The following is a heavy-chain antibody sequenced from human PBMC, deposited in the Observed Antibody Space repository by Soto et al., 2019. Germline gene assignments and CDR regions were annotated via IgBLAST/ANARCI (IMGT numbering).Heavy chain of an antibody. CDR1: GGSISSGGYY. CDR2: IYYSGST. J-gene: IGHJ3*02. D-gene: IGHD3-10*01. Sequence: QVQLQESGPGLVKPSQTLSLTCTVSGGSISSGGYYWSWIRQHPGKGLEWIGYIYYSGSTYYNPSLKSRVTISVDTSKNQCSLKLSSVTAADTAVYHCAGLGVRRGAFDIWGQGTMVTVSS. CDR3: AGLGVRRGAFDI. V-gene: IGHV4-31*03.